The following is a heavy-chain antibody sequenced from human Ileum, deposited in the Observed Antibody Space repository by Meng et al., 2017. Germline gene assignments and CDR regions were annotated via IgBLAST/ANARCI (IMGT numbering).Heavy chain of an antibody. D-gene: IGHD3-22*01. V-gene: IGHV4-61*01. J-gene: IGHJ4*02. CDR1: GGSVNTGSYY. CDR2: MYFSGST. CDR3: ARGHYDKYFDS. Sequence: VQLRESGQGLVRPSETLSLTCTIAGGSVNTGSYYWSWIRQPPGKGLEWIGYMYFSGSTKYNASLKSRVSISVDTSKKQFSLNLTSVTAADTAVYYCARGHYDKYFDSWGQGTLVTVSS.